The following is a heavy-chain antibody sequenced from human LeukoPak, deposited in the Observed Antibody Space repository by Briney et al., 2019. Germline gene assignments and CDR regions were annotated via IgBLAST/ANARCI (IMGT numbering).Heavy chain of an antibody. J-gene: IGHJ4*02. Sequence: GGSLRLSCAASGFTFSSYSMNWVRQAPGKGLEWVSSISSSSSYIYYADSVKGRFTISRDNAKNSRYLQMNSLRAEDTAVYYCARAYSRGWVAHWGQGTLVTVSS. D-gene: IGHD6-19*01. CDR3: ARAYSRGWVAH. V-gene: IGHV3-21*01. CDR2: ISSSSSYI. CDR1: GFTFSSYS.